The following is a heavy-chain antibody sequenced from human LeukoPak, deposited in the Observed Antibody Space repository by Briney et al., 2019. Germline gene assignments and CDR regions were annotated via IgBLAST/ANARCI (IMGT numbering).Heavy chain of an antibody. CDR3: AKAHCTNGVCYTLDAFDI. Sequence: GGSLRLSCAASGFTFSSYGMHWVRQAPGKGLEWVAVISYDGSNKYYADSVKGRFTISRDNSKNTLYLQMNSLRAEDTAVYYCAKAHCTNGVCYTLDAFDIWGQGTMVTVSS. V-gene: IGHV3-30*18. CDR1: GFTFSSYG. D-gene: IGHD2-8*01. J-gene: IGHJ3*02. CDR2: ISYDGSNK.